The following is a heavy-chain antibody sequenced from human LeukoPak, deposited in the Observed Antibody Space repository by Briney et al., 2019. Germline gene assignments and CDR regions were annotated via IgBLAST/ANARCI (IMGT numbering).Heavy chain of an antibody. CDR2: ISTSSSNI. D-gene: IGHD5-18*01. CDR1: GFTFSNYN. V-gene: IGHV3-48*02. CDR3: ARAVSGYIYGYGY. Sequence: PGGSLRLSCVASGFTFSNYNINRVRQAPGKGLEWISYISTSSSNIHYADSVKGRFTISRDNAKNSLYLQMNSLRDEDTAVYYCARAVSGYIYGYGYWGQGTLVTVSS. J-gene: IGHJ4*02.